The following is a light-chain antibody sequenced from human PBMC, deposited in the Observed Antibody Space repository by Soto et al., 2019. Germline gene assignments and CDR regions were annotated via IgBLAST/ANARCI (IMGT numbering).Light chain of an antibody. V-gene: IGKV3-20*01. CDR3: QQYSEWPPLT. CDR2: GAS. J-gene: IGKJ4*01. CDR1: QSVSSGY. Sequence: EIVLTQSPGTLSLSPGERATLSCRASQSVSSGYLAWYQQKPGQAPSLLIYGASSRATGIPDRFSGSGSGTEFTLTISSLQSEDFAVYYCQQYSEWPPLTFGGGTKVDI.